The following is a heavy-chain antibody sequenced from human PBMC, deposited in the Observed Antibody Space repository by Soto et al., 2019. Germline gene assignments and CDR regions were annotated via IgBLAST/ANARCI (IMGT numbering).Heavy chain of an antibody. CDR3: ARVDYGGPDAFDI. V-gene: IGHV4-34*01. J-gene: IGHJ3*02. D-gene: IGHD4-17*01. Sequence: SETLSLTCAVYGGSFSGYYWSWIRQHPGKGLEWIGEINHSGSTNYNPSLKSRVTISVDTSKNQFSLKLSSVTAADTAVYYYARVDYGGPDAFDIWGQGTMVTVSS. CDR1: GGSFSGYY. CDR2: INHSGST.